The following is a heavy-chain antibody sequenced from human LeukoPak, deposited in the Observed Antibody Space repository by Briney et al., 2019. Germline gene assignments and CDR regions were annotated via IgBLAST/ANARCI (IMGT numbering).Heavy chain of an antibody. CDR2: ISYDGSNK. D-gene: IGHD5-24*01. CDR3: ARGKRWLQGKLYYGMDV. J-gene: IGHJ6*02. Sequence: PGGSLRLSCAASGFTFSSYGMHWVRQAPGKGLEWVAVISYDGSNKYYADSVKGRFTISRDNSKNTLYLQMNSLRAEDTAVYYCARGKRWLQGKLYYGMDVWGQGTTVTVSS. V-gene: IGHV3-30*03. CDR1: GFTFSSYG.